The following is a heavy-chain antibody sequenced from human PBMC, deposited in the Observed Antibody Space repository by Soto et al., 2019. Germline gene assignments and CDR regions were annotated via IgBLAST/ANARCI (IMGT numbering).Heavy chain of an antibody. CDR1: GNSISSYY. J-gene: IGHJ4*02. V-gene: IGHV4-59*07. D-gene: IGHD4-17*01. CDR2: IYYSGST. Sequence: SDTLSLTCTVSGNSISSYYWSWIRQPQGKGLEWIGYIYYSGSTNYNPSLKSRVTISVDTSKNQFSLKLSSVTAADTAMYYCARGSYGGNSWGQGTLVTVS. CDR3: ARGSYGGNS.